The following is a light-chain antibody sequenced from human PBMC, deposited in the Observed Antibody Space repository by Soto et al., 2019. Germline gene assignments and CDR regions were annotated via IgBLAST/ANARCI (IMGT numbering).Light chain of an antibody. CDR3: QSYDSSLNVV. V-gene: IGLV1-40*01. J-gene: IGLJ2*01. Sequence: QSVLTQPPSVSGAPGQRVTISCTGSTSNIGAGYDVHWYQQPPGAAPKLLIYGNTNRPSGVPDRFSGSQSGTSASLAITGLQTEDEADYYCQSYDSSLNVVFGGGTKLTVL. CDR1: TSNIGAGYD. CDR2: GNT.